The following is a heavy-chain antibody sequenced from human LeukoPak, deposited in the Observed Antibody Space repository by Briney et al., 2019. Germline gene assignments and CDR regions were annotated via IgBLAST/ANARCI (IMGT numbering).Heavy chain of an antibody. V-gene: IGHV4-39*07. CDR1: GGSISSSSYY. CDR2: IYYSGST. Sequence: SETLFLTCTVSGGSISSSSYYWGWIRQPPGKGLEWIGSIYYSGSTYYNPSLKSRVTISVDTSKNQFSLKLSSVTAADTAVYYCARALYGDGNVGFDYWGQGTLVTVSS. J-gene: IGHJ4*02. D-gene: IGHD4-17*01. CDR3: ARALYGDGNVGFDY.